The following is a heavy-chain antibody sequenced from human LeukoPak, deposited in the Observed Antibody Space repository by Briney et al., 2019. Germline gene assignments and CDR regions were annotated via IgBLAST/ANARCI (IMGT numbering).Heavy chain of an antibody. CDR2: ISSSSSYI. V-gene: IGHV3-21*01. CDR3: ARDPGSGYDYWDPDMIVDPPANY. Sequence: PGGSLRLSCAASGFTFSSYSMNWVRQAPGKGLEWVSSISSSSSYIYYADSVKGRFTISRDNAKNSLYLQMNSLRAEDTAVYYCARDPGSGYDYWDPDMIVDPPANYWGQGTLVTVSS. CDR1: GFTFSSYS. J-gene: IGHJ4*02. D-gene: IGHD5-12*01.